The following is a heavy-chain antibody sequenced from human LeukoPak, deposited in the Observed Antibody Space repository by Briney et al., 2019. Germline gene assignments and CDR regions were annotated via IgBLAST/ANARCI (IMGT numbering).Heavy chain of an antibody. D-gene: IGHD1-26*01. CDR1: GFTFSSYS. J-gene: IGHJ4*02. CDR3: ARGEQLNYFAY. CDR2: ISSSSSYI. Sequence: GGSLRLSCAASGFTFSSYSMNWVRQAPGKGLEWVSSISSSSSYIYYADSVKGRFTISRDNAKNSLYLQMYSLRAEDTAVYYCARGEQLNYFAYWGQGTLVTVSS. V-gene: IGHV3-21*01.